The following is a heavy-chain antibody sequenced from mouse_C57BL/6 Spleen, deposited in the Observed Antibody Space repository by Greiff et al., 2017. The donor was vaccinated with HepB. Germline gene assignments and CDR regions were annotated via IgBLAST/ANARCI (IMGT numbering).Heavy chain of an antibody. CDR1: GYSITSGYD. CDR2: ISYSGST. CDR3: ARGGYYGSSYPFAY. V-gene: IGHV3-1*01. J-gene: IGHJ3*01. Sequence: EVKLQESGPGMVKPSQSLSLTCTVTGYSITSGYDWHWIRHFPGNKLEWMGYISYSGSTNYNPSLKSRISITHDTSKNHFFLKLNSVTTEDTATYYCARGGYYGSSYPFAYWGQGTLVTVSA. D-gene: IGHD1-1*01.